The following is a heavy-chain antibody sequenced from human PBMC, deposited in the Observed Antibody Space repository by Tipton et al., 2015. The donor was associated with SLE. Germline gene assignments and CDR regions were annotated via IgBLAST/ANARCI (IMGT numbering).Heavy chain of an antibody. J-gene: IGHJ4*02. Sequence: TLSLTCTVSDASISGHYWSWIRQPPGKGLEWIGYIHYTGSTFYNPSLKSRVTMSVDTSKNQFSLSLSSVTSADSAVYYCARLGITTDYYFDSWGQGTLVAVSS. CDR3: ARLGITTDYYFDS. D-gene: IGHD6-13*01. V-gene: IGHV4-59*11. CDR1: DASISGHY. CDR2: IHYTGST.